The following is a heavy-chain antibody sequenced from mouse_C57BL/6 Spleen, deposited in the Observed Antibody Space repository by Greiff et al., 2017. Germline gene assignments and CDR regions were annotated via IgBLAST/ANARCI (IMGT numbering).Heavy chain of an antibody. Sequence: QVQLQQPGTELVKPGASVKLSCKASGYTFTSYWMHWVKQRPGQGLEWIGNINPRHGGTNYNEKFKSKATLTVDKSSSTAYMQLSSLTSEDSAVYYCASSLNWGYAMDYWGQGTSVTVSS. CDR1: GYTFTSYW. CDR2: INPRHGGT. J-gene: IGHJ4*01. D-gene: IGHD4-1*01. V-gene: IGHV1-53*01. CDR3: ASSLNWGYAMDY.